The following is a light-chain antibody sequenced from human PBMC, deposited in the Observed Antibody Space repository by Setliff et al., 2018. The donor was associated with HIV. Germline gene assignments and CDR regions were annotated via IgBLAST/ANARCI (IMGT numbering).Light chain of an antibody. J-gene: IGLJ1*01. CDR3: AAWDDSLSEPFYV. CDR1: SSNIGVNS. CDR2: STN. Sequence: QSALTQPPSASGTPGQRVTISCSGSSSNIGVNSVTWYQQFLGTAPKLLMYSTNQRPSGVADRFSGSKSGTSASLAISGLQSEDEADYYCAAWDDSLSEPFYVFGTGTKVTVL. V-gene: IGLV1-44*01.